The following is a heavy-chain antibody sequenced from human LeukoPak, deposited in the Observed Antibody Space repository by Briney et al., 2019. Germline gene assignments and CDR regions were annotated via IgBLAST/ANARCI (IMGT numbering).Heavy chain of an antibody. CDR3: ARVPAYYYYYYMDV. CDR1: GGSFSTYY. V-gene: IGHV4-34*01. Sequence: SETLSLTCAVYGGSFSTYYWSWIRQPPEKGLEWIGEINHSGSTNYNPSLKSRVTISVDTSKNQFSLKLSSVTAADTAVYYCARVPAYYYYYYMDVWGKGTTVTISS. CDR2: INHSGST. J-gene: IGHJ6*03.